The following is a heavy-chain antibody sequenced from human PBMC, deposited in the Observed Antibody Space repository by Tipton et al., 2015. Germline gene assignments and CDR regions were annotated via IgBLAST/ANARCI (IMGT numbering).Heavy chain of an antibody. V-gene: IGHV4-59*01. CDR1: GGSFSDYY. CDR2: IYYSGST. D-gene: IGHD2-2*02. CDR3: ARQGKYRALSHFDY. J-gene: IGHJ4*02. Sequence: TLSLTCTVSGGSFSDYYWSWIRQSPGEGLEWIGYIYYSGSTNYNPSLRSRVAMSMDTSKNQFSLKLSSVIAADTAGYYCARQGKYRALSHFDYWGQGKLVTVSS.